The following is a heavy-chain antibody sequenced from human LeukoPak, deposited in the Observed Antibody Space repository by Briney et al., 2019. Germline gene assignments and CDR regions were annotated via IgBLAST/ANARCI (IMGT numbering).Heavy chain of an antibody. J-gene: IGHJ4*02. D-gene: IGHD3-16*02. V-gene: IGHV3-30-3*01. CDR1: GFTFTNYA. CDR3: ARDSGPFYDYVWGTYHFDY. Sequence: GGSLRLPCAASGFTFTNYAMPWVRQAPGKGLEWVATISYDRSNKYYTDSVTGRFTISRDNSKNTLYLQMNSLRIEDTAVYYCARDSGPFYDYVWGTYHFDYWGQGTLVTVSS. CDR2: ISYDRSNK.